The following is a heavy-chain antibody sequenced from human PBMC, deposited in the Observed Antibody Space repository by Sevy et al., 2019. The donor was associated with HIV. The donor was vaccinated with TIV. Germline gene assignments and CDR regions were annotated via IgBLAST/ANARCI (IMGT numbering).Heavy chain of an antibody. Sequence: ASVKVSCKVSGYTLTKLSMHWVRQAPGKGLEWMGSFDPEDGETIYQQKLKGRVTMTEDTSTDTAYMELSSLRSDDTAIYYCARVFHDSRAVQAFDIWGQGTLVTVSS. CDR2: FDPEDGET. CDR1: GYTLTKLS. V-gene: IGHV1-24*01. D-gene: IGHD3-22*01. CDR3: ARVFHDSRAVQAFDI. J-gene: IGHJ3*02.